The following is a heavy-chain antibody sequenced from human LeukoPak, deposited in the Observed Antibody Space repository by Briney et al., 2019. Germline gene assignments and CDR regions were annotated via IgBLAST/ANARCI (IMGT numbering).Heavy chain of an antibody. D-gene: IGHD3-22*01. V-gene: IGHV4-39*01. J-gene: IGHJ5*02. CDR3: AKSGHSYYYTPGDFS. Sequence: PSETLSLTCTVSAASISSSSSYWGWIRQPPGKGLDSIATIYYTGSTNYNPSLKTPATISLATSRNQFALRLTSVTAADTAVYYCAKSGHSYYYTPGDFSWGQGTLVTVSS. CDR1: AASISSSSSY. CDR2: IYYTGST.